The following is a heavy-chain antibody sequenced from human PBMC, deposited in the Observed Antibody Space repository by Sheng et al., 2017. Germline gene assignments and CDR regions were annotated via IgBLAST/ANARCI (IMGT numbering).Heavy chain of an antibody. V-gene: IGHV1-46*01. D-gene: IGHD3-16*01. CDR1: GYIFSNYY. J-gene: IGHJ4*02. Sequence: QVQLVQSGAEVKKPGASVRISCKASGYIFSNYYIHYIRQAPGQGLEWVGIINPRETTTNYAQKFQGRVTMTRDTSTNTVYIDLSRLTSEDSAVYYCVREAPGGYFDYWGQGTLVTVSS. CDR2: INPRETTT. CDR3: VREAPGGYFDY.